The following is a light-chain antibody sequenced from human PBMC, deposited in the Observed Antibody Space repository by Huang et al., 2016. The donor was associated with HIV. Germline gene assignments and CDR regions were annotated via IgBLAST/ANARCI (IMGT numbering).Light chain of an antibody. V-gene: IGKV3-15*01. J-gene: IGKJ2*01. CDR2: GAS. Sequence: EIVMTQSPATLSVSPGERATLSCRASQRVSSNLAWYQQKPGQAPRRLIYGASTRATGIPARFSGSGSGTEFTLTISSLQSEDFAVYYCQQYNNWPPWYTFGQGTKLEIK. CDR3: QQYNNWPPWYT. CDR1: QRVSSN.